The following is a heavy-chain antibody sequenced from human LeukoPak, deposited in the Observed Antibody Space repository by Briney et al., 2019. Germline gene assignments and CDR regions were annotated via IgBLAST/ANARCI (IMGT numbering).Heavy chain of an antibody. CDR2: ISSSSSYI. Sequence: GGSLRLSCAASGFTFSSYSMNWVRQAPGKGLEWVSSISSSSSYIYYADSVKGRFTLSRNNAKNSLYLQMNSLRAEDRAVYYCARDQSPGHLELGAFDIWGQGTMVTVSS. D-gene: IGHD1-7*01. J-gene: IGHJ3*02. V-gene: IGHV3-21*01. CDR3: ARDQSPGHLELGAFDI. CDR1: GFTFSSYS.